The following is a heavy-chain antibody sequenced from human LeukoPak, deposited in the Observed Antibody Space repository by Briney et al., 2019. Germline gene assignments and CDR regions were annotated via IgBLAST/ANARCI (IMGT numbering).Heavy chain of an antibody. Sequence: SETLSLTCTVSGGSISSGSYYWSWIRQPAGKGLEWIGRIYTSGSTNYNPSLKGRVSISADPSKNQFSLNLYSMTAADTAVYHCAMNGQSGFSFDPWGQGTLVTVSS. D-gene: IGHD1-26*01. V-gene: IGHV4-61*02. CDR3: AMNGQSGFSFDP. CDR2: IYTSGST. J-gene: IGHJ5*02. CDR1: GGSISSGSYY.